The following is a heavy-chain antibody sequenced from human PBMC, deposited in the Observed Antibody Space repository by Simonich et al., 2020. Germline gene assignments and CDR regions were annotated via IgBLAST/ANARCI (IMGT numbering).Heavy chain of an antibody. CDR1: GGSLSGYY. CDR2: INNSVST. V-gene: IGHV4-34*01. Sequence: QVQLQQWGAGLLKPSETLSLTCAVYGGSLSGYYRSWIRQPPGKGMEWIGEINNSVSTNYHPSLKSRVTISVDTSKTQFSLTLSSVTAADTAVYYCAMRILNYDYWGQGTLVTVSS. CDR3: AMRILNYDY. J-gene: IGHJ4*02.